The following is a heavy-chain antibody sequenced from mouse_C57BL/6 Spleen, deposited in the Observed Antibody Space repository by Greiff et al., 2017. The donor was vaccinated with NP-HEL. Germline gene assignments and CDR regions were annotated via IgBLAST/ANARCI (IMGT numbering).Heavy chain of an antibody. J-gene: IGHJ1*03. V-gene: IGHV1-64*01. CDR1: GYTFTSYW. CDR2: IHPNSGST. Sequence: QVQLQQPGAELVKPGASVKLSCKASGYTFTSYWMHWVKQRPGQGLEWIGMIHPNSGSTNYNEKLKSKATLTVDKASSTAYMQLSSLTSEDSAVYYCARVDYDGDWYFDVWGTGTTVTVSS. CDR3: ARVDYDGDWYFDV. D-gene: IGHD2-4*01.